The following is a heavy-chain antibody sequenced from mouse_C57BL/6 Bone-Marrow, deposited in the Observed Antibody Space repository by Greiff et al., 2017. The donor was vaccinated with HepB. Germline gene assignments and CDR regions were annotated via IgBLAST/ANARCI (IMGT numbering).Heavy chain of an antibody. CDR3: ARAPYGSSEAWFAY. D-gene: IGHD1-1*01. CDR2: ISDGGSYT. V-gene: IGHV5-4*03. CDR1: GFTLSSYA. J-gene: IGHJ3*01. Sequence: EVRLVESGGGLVKPGGSLKLSCAASGFTLSSYAMSWVRQTPEKRLGWVATISDGGSYTYYPDNVKGRFTISRDNAKNNLYLQMSHLKSEDTAMYYCARAPYGSSEAWFAYWGQGTLVTVSA.